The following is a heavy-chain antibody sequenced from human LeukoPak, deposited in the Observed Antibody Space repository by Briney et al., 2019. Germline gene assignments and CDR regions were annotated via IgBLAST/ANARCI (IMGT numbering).Heavy chain of an antibody. Sequence: ASVTVSCKASGGTFSSYAISWVRQAPGQGLEWMGGIIPIFGTANYAQKFQGRVTVTRDTSTSTVHMELSGLRSEDTAVYYCARDQEGFDYWGQGTLVTVSS. CDR1: GGTFSSYA. V-gene: IGHV1-69*05. CDR2: IIPIFGTA. CDR3: ARDQEGFDY. J-gene: IGHJ4*02.